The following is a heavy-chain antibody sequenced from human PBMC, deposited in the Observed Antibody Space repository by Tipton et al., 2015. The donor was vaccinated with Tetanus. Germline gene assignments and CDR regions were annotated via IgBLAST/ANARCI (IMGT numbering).Heavy chain of an antibody. Sequence: SLRLSCAASGVTFSDSAVHWVRQAPGKGLEWVSGISVRGSHTYYADPVKGRFSISRDNSKNTVYLQMNSLRDEDTAVYYCAKDPASRGWFDPWGQGTLVSVSS. J-gene: IGHJ5*02. CDR3: AKDPASRGWFDP. V-gene: IGHV3-23*01. CDR2: ISVRGSHT. CDR1: GVTFSDSA.